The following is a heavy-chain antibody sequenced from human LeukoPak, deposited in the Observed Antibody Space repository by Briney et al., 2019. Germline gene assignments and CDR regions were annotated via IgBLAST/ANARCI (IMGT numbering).Heavy chain of an antibody. J-gene: IGHJ3*02. Sequence: GTLSLTCGVSGGSISRGNWWSWVRQPPGKGLEWVGRIKSKTDGGTTDYAAPVKGRFTISRDDSKNTLYLQMNSLKTEDTAVYYCTTGVIYYYDSSGYSDAFDIWGQGTMVTVSS. D-gene: IGHD3-22*01. CDR3: TTGVIYYYDSSGYSDAFDI. V-gene: IGHV3-15*01. CDR2: IKSKTDGGTT. CDR1: GGSISRGNW.